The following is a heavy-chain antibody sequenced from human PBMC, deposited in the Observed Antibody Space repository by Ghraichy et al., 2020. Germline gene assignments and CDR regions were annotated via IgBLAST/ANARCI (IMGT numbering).Heavy chain of an antibody. Sequence: ASVKVSCKASGYTFTGYYMHWVRQAPGQGLEWMGRINPNSGGTNYAQKFQGRVTMTRDTSISTAYMELSRLRSDDTAVYYCARWVVPATKPQMGSVEAIDYWGQGTLVTVSS. V-gene: IGHV1-2*06. CDR1: GYTFTGYY. CDR3: ARWVVPATKPQMGSVEAIDY. D-gene: IGHD2-2*01. CDR2: INPNSGGT. J-gene: IGHJ4*02.